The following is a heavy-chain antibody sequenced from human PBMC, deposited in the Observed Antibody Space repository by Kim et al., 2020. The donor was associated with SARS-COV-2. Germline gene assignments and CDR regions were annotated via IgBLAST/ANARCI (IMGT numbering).Heavy chain of an antibody. CDR2: VYFNGNT. Sequence: SETLSLTCIVSGVSISSGGFYWSWIRQHPGKGLEWIGNVYFNGNTQYSTSLRSRLTISVDTSKSQFSLKLNSVTAADTAVYYCVASHRYQLPTDYDYWGQGTLVNVSS. J-gene: IGHJ4*02. V-gene: IGHV4-31*03. CDR3: VASHRYQLPTDYDY. CDR1: GVSISSGGFY. D-gene: IGHD2-2*01.